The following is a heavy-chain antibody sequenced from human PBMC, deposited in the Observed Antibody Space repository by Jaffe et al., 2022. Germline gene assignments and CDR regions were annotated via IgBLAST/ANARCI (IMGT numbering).Heavy chain of an antibody. D-gene: IGHD6-19*01. CDR1: GFTFSSYG. CDR2: IRYDGSNK. V-gene: IGHV3-30*02. Sequence: QVQLVESGGGVVQPGGSLRLSCAASGFTFSSYGMHWVRQAPGKGLEWVAFIRYDGSNKYYADSVKGRFTISRDNSKNTLYLQMNSLRAEDTAVYYCAKRPGYSSGWFQYFQHWGQGTLVTVSS. J-gene: IGHJ1*01. CDR3: AKRPGYSSGWFQYFQH.